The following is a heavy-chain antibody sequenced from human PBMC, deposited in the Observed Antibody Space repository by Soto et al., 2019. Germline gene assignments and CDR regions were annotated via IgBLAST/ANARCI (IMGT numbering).Heavy chain of an antibody. CDR1: GFTFISYW. Sequence: EVQLVETGGGLVQPGGSLRLSCAASGFTFISYWMHWVRQAPGKGLVWVSRIKTDGSNTHYADSVKGRFTISRDNAKNTLFLQMNSLRAEDTAVYYCARRTDAYNWADYWGQGTLVTVSS. CDR3: ARRTDAYNWADY. V-gene: IGHV3-74*01. CDR2: IKTDGSNT. J-gene: IGHJ4*02. D-gene: IGHD1-1*01.